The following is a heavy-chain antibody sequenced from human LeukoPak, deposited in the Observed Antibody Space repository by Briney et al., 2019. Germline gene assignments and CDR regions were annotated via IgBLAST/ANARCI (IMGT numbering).Heavy chain of an antibody. CDR2: ISYDGSIK. J-gene: IGHJ3*01. V-gene: IGHV3-30-3*01. CDR1: GFTFTSYA. CDR3: ARKPDAFDL. Sequence: GGSLRLSCVASGFTFTSYAMHWVRQAPGKGLEWVTVISYDGSIKYYADSVKGRFTISRDISKNTLYLQMNSLGAEDTAVYYCARKPDAFDLWGQGTMVTVSS.